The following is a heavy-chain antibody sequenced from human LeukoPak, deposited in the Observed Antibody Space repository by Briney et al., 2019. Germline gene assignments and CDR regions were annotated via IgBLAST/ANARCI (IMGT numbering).Heavy chain of an antibody. CDR1: GFTFSESW. CDR2: MNQDGSEK. J-gene: IGHJ6*02. CDR3: ATYSHWVAGDV. V-gene: IGHV3-7*01. D-gene: IGHD3-16*01. Sequence: GGSLRLSCAASGFTFSESWMSWVRQAPGKGLEWVANMNQDGSEKDHVDSVKGRFTITRDNARKSLYLQMSSLRVEDTAVYYCATYSHWVAGDVWGQGTTVTVSS.